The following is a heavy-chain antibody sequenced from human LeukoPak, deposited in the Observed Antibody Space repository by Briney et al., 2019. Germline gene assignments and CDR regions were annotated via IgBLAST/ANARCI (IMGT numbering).Heavy chain of an antibody. Sequence: SVKVSCKASGGTFSSYAISWVRQAPGQGLEWMGGIIPIFGTANYAQKFQGRVTITTDESTSTAYMELSSLRSEDTAVYYCAREGPNGAAFDIWGPGTMVTVSS. D-gene: IGHD1-26*01. CDR2: IIPIFGTA. V-gene: IGHV1-69*05. J-gene: IGHJ3*02. CDR1: GGTFSSYA. CDR3: AREGPNGAAFDI.